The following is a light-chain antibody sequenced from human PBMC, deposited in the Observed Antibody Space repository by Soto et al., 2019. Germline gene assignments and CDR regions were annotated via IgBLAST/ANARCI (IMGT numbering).Light chain of an antibody. J-gene: IGKJ4*01. CDR1: QDISNY. CDR2: GAS. Sequence: DIQMTQSPSSLSASVGNRVIITCRASQDISNYLAWYQQKPGKVPKLLIYGASTLQSGVPSRFSGSGSGTYFTLTISSLQPEDVATYYCQKHNSAPLFGGGTKGEIK. CDR3: QKHNSAPL. V-gene: IGKV1-27*01.